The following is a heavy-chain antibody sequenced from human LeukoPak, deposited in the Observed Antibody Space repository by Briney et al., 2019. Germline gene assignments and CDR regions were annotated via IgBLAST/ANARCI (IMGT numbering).Heavy chain of an antibody. J-gene: IGHJ4*02. CDR3: VRDPDALDF. Sequence: GGSLRLSCAASGFTFSSYSMNWVRQAPGKGLEWVSYIRSSGSPIYYADSVRGRFTISRDNAKNSLYLQMNSLRDEDTAVYYCVRDPDALDFWGQGTPVAVSS. CDR2: IRSSGSPI. CDR1: GFTFSSYS. V-gene: IGHV3-48*02.